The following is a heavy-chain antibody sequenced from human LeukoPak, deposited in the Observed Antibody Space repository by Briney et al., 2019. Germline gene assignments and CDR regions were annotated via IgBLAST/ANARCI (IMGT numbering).Heavy chain of an antibody. V-gene: IGHV4-4*07. CDR3: ARDKYYYDSSGYGFDI. CDR1: GGSISSYY. J-gene: IGHJ3*02. CDR2: IYTSGST. Sequence: PSETLSLTCTVSGGSISSYYRSWIRQPAGKGLEWIGRIYTSGSTNYNPSLKSRVTMSVDTSKNQFSLKLSSVTAADTAVYYCARDKYYYDSSGYGFDIWGQGTMVTVSS. D-gene: IGHD3-22*01.